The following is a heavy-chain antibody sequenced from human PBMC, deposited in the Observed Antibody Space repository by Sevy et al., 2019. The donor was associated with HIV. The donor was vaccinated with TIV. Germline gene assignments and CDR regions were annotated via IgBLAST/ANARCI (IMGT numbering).Heavy chain of an antibody. V-gene: IGHV3-30-3*01. CDR1: GFTFSSYA. D-gene: IGHD3-22*01. CDR2: ISYDGSNK. CDR3: ARSVVYYYDSSGYYPDY. Sequence: GGSLRLSCAASGFTFSSYAMHWVRQAPGKGLEWVAVISYDGSNKYYADSVKGRFTISRDNSKNTLYLQMNSLGAEDTAVYYCARSVVYYYDSSGYYPDYWGQGTLVTVSS. J-gene: IGHJ4*02.